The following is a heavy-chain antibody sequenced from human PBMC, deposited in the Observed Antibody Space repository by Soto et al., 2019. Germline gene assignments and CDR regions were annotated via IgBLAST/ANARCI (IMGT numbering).Heavy chain of an antibody. J-gene: IGHJ3*02. D-gene: IGHD4-17*01. V-gene: IGHV4-28*01. CDR1: GYSISSSNW. CDR3: ARKNGVLDAFDI. Sequence: QVQLQESGPGLVKPSDTLSHTCAVSGYSISSSNWWGWLRQPPAKGLEWIGYIYYSGSTYYNPSLKSRVTMSVDTSKNQFSLKLSSVTAVDTGVYYCARKNGVLDAFDIWGQGTMVTVSS. CDR2: IYYSGST.